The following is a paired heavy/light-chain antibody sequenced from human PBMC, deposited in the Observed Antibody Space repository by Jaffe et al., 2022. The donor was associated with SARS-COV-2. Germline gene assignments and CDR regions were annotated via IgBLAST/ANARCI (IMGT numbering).Heavy chain of an antibody. Sequence: QVQLVESGGGVVQPGRSLRLSCAASGFNFNTYTIHWVRQAPGKGLEWVALISYDGSGKYFADSVRGRFTISRDNPKNTLYLQMNSLRVEDTAVYYCARLGVPDYYGSGRTYYFDYWGQGTLVTVSS. J-gene: IGHJ4*02. D-gene: IGHD3-10*01. CDR1: GFNFNTYT. V-gene: IGHV3-30-3*01. CDR2: ISYDGSGK. CDR3: ARLGVPDYYGSGRTYYFDY.
Light chain of an antibody. CDR1: SSDVGGYNY. Sequence: QSALTQPASVSGSPGQSITISCTGTSSDVGGYNYVSWYQQHPGKAPKLIIYDVTNRPSGVSNRFSGSKSGNTASLTISGLQAEDEADYYCSSYTSGSTLDVVFGGGTKLTVL. CDR2: DVT. CDR3: SSYTSGSTLDVV. J-gene: IGLJ2*01. V-gene: IGLV2-14*01.